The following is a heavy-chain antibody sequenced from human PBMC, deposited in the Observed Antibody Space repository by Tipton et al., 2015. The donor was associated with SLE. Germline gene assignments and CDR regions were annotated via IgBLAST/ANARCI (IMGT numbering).Heavy chain of an antibody. Sequence: TLSLTCTVSGGSISSSSYYWGWIRQPPGKGLEWIGSIYYSGSTYYNPSLKSRVTISVDTSKNQFSLNLYSATAADTAVYYCATGYGDDDFYYYYYMDVWGKGITVTVSS. CDR1: GGSISSSSYY. J-gene: IGHJ6*03. CDR2: IYYSGST. D-gene: IGHD4-17*01. V-gene: IGHV4-39*01. CDR3: ATGYGDDDFYYYYYMDV.